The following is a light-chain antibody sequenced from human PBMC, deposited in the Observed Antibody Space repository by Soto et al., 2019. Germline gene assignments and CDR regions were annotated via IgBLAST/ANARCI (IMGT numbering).Light chain of an antibody. J-gene: IGKJ2*01. CDR2: AAS. Sequence: DIQLTQSPSFLSASVGDRVIITCRASQGITTYLAWYQQRPGKAPKLLIYAASTLEGGVPSRFSGSASGTEFTLTISGLQPEDFATYYCQQLKTYPYTFGQGTKLEI. CDR1: QGITTY. V-gene: IGKV1-9*01. CDR3: QQLKTYPYT.